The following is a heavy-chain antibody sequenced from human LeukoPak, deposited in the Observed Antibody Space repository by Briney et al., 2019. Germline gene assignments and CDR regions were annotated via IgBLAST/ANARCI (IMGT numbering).Heavy chain of an antibody. CDR3: ARLQRESASGSNNFDY. CDR1: GYPFTSYE. Sequence: ASVKVSCKTSGYPFTSYEINWVRQAPGQGLEWMGWISTANGDTHYPQNFQGRVTVTTDISTTTVYMELRSLTSDDTAMYFCARLQRESASGSNNFDYWGQGTLVTVSS. J-gene: IGHJ4*02. D-gene: IGHD3-10*01. V-gene: IGHV1-18*04. CDR2: ISTANGDT.